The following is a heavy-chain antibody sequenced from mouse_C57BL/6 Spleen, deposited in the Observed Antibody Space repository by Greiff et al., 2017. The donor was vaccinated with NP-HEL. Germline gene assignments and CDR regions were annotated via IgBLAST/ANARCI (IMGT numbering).Heavy chain of an antibody. Sequence: QVQLQQSGPELVKPGASVKISCKASGYAFSSSWMNWVKQRPGTGLEWIGRIYPGDGDTNYNGKFKGKATLTADKSSSTAYMQLSSLTSEASAVYFCARELGRPFDYWGQGTTLTVSS. J-gene: IGHJ2*01. D-gene: IGHD4-1*01. CDR3: ARELGRPFDY. V-gene: IGHV1-82*01. CDR1: GYAFSSSW. CDR2: IYPGDGDT.